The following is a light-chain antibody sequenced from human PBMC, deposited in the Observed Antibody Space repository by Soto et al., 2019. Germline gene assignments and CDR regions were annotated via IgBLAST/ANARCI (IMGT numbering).Light chain of an antibody. CDR1: QSVSSNN. CDR3: QQYCRSPFT. CDR2: GAS. Sequence: EIVLTQSPGTLSLSPGERATLSCRASQSVSSNNLAWYQKRPGQAPMLVIYGASTMATGIPERFSGSGSGTDFTLTISRLQPEDFAVYYCQQYCRSPFTFGPGTKVDIK. J-gene: IGKJ3*01. V-gene: IGKV3-20*01.